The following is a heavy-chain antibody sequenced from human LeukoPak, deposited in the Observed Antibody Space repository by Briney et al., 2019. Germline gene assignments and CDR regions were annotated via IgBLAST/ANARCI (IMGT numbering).Heavy chain of an antibody. CDR1: AYTFTSYD. CDR3: ARDGYKSNWFDP. Sequence: ASVKVSCKASAYTFTSYDICWVRHAPGQGLEWMGWISAYNGNTNYAQKLQGRVTMTTDTSTSTAYMELRSLRSDDTAVYYCARDGYKSNWFDPWGQGTLVTVSS. J-gene: IGHJ5*02. CDR2: ISAYNGNT. D-gene: IGHD5-24*01. V-gene: IGHV1-18*01.